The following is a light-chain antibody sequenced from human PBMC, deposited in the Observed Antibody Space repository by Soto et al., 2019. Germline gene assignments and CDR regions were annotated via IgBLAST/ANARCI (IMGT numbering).Light chain of an antibody. CDR1: QDIKKF. J-gene: IGKJ1*01. V-gene: IGKV1-27*01. CDR2: AAS. CDR3: QKYDRAPAA. Sequence: DIPVTQSPYSLSASPGDRITITCQASQDIKKFLAWYQQKPGEVPHLLIYAASTLRPGVPSRFSGNASGTDFTLTIASLQPEDVATYFCQKYDRAPAAFGQGTKVDVK.